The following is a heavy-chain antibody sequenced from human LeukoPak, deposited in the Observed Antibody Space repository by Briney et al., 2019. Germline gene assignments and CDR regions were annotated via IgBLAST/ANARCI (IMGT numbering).Heavy chain of an antibody. CDR1: GGSISSRAYY. CDR2: IHNSGST. CDR3: ARDALTGSPNWFDP. Sequence: SETLSLTCTVSGGSISSRAYYWTWIRQPAGKGLEWIGRIHNSGSTYYSPSLKSRVTMSIDTSNNQFFLKLNSVTAADTAVYHCARDALTGSPNWFDPWGQGILVTVSS. V-gene: IGHV4-61*02. D-gene: IGHD3-9*01. J-gene: IGHJ5*02.